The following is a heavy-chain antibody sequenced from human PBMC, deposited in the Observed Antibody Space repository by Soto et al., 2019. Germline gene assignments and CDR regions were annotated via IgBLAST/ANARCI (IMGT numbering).Heavy chain of an antibody. Sequence: PSETLSLTCTVSGGSISNFYWSWIRQPPGKGLEWIGYVYYTGSTSYNPPLKRRVTFSADSSRGQFSLRLNSVTAAVTSVYCCARIVLVSDLLADSFVDYYYYMDVWGQGTTVTVSS. V-gene: IGHV4-59*08. CDR1: GGSISNFY. J-gene: IGHJ6*03. D-gene: IGHD2-21*02. CDR3: ARIVLVSDLLADSFVDYYYYMDV. CDR2: VYYTGST.